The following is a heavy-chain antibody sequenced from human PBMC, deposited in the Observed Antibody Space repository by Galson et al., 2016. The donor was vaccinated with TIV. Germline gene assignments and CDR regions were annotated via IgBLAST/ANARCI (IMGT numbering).Heavy chain of an antibody. D-gene: IGHD1-26*01. CDR1: GFTFSNYG. V-gene: IGHV3-33*01. J-gene: IGHJ4*02. CDR3: ARSPPLGSTIYYFDY. CDR2: MWSDGTNE. Sequence: SLRLSCAASGFTFSNYGVHWVRQAPGKGLEWVSTMWSDGTNEHYADSVKGRFTISRDNSKDTPYLHMHSLRADDTAVYYCARSPPLGSTIYYFDYWGQGTLVTVSS.